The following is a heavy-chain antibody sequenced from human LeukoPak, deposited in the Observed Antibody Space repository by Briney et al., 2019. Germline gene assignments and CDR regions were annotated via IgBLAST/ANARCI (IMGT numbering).Heavy chain of an antibody. V-gene: IGHV3-23*01. D-gene: IGHD2-2*01. Sequence: GGSLRLSCAPSGFTFTNYAMSWVRQAPGKGLEWVSSITGNGDSAYYADSVKGRFTISRDNSKDTLYLQMNSLRAEDTAIYFCAKDEAWRPAADWGQGTLVTVSS. CDR1: GFTFTNYA. CDR2: ITGNGDSA. J-gene: IGHJ4*02. CDR3: AKDEAWRPAAD.